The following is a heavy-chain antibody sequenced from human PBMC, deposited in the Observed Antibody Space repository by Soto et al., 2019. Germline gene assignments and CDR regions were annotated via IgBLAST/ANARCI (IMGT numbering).Heavy chain of an antibody. J-gene: IGHJ4*02. D-gene: IGHD3-9*01. CDR2: ISGSGGAT. Sequence: PGGSLRLSCAASGFTFSNYAMSWVRQAPGRGLDWVSSISGSGGATYHADSVKGRFTISRDNSRNTLYLQMNSLRAEDTAIYYCAKGLRYFEWSFDVWGQGTLVTVSS. V-gene: IGHV3-23*01. CDR1: GFTFSNYA. CDR3: AKGLRYFEWSFDV.